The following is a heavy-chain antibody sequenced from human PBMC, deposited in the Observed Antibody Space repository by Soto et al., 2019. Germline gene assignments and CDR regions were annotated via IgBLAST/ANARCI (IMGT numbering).Heavy chain of an antibody. CDR1: GFTFSSYA. J-gene: IGHJ4*02. Sequence: PGGSLRLSCAASGFTFSSYAMSWVRQAPGKGLEWVSAISGSGGSTYYADSVKGRFTISRDNSKNTLYLQMNSLRAEDTAVYYCALVPNWNDDVDYFAFRGQGSLVTVSS. V-gene: IGHV3-23*01. CDR3: ALVPNWNDDVDYFAF. CDR2: ISGSGGST. D-gene: IGHD1-1*01.